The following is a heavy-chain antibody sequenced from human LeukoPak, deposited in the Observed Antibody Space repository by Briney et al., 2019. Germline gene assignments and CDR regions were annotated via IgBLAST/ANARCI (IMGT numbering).Heavy chain of an antibody. J-gene: IGHJ4*02. CDR1: GFTFSSYA. D-gene: IGHD6-19*01. V-gene: IGHV3-30*04. CDR2: ISYDGSNK. Sequence: PGGSLRLSCAASGFTFSSYAMHWVRQAPGKGLEWVAVISYDGSNKYYADSVKGRFTISRDNSKNTLYLQMNSLRAEDTAVYYCARGFSEGGIAVADYCFDYWGQGTLVTVSS. CDR3: ARGFSEGGIAVADYCFDY.